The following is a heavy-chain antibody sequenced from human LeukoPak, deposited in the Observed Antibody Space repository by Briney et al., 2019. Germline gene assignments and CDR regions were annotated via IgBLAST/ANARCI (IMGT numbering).Heavy chain of an antibody. D-gene: IGHD6-19*01. V-gene: IGHV4-39*07. Sequence: PSETLSLXCTVSGGSISSGDYYWSWIRQPPGKGLEWIGEINHSGSTNYNPSLKSRVTISVDTSKNQFSLKLSSVTAADTAVYYCARGARKQWLGGGYNWFDPWGQGTLVTVSS. CDR2: INHSGST. CDR3: ARGARKQWLGGGYNWFDP. J-gene: IGHJ5*02. CDR1: GGSISSGDYY.